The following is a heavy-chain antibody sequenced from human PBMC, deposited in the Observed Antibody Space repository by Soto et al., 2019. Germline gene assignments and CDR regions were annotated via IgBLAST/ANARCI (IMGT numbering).Heavy chain of an antibody. D-gene: IGHD2-21*01. CDR2: IYFSGRT. Sequence: QLQVQESGPGMVKPSGTLSLTCSVSGVSISRHSYYWGWIRQPPGKGLEWIGSIYFSGRTYYNTSLNSRVIMSEDNSKNQFSLKLTSVTAADTAVYYCEIRLGWLQHYWGQGVLVTVSS. V-gene: IGHV4-39*01. CDR3: EIRLGWLQHY. J-gene: IGHJ4*02. CDR1: GVSISRHSYY.